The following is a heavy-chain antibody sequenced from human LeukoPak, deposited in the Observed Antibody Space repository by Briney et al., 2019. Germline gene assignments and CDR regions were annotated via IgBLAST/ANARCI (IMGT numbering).Heavy chain of an antibody. J-gene: IGHJ6*02. V-gene: IGHV4-39*01. Sequence: SETLSLTCTVSGGSISSSSYYWGWIRQPPGKGLEWIGSIYYSGNTYYNPSLKSRVTISADTSKNQFSLKVRSVTAADTAVYYCASHYYGMDVWGQGTTVTVSS. CDR2: IYYSGNT. CDR1: GGSISSSSYY. CDR3: ASHYYGMDV.